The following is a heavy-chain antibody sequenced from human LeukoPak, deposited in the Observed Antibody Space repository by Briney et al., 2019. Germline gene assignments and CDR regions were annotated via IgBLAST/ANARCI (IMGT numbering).Heavy chain of an antibody. CDR1: GGSISRSSYY. CDR3: ARLGTVPYVY. J-gene: IGHJ4*02. V-gene: IGHV4-39*01. Sequence: ASETLSLTCTVSGGSISRSSYYWGWIRQPPGKGLEWIGSIYYSGSTYYNPSLKSRVTISVDTSKNQFSLKLSSVTDADTAVYYCARLGTVPYVYWGQGTLVTVSS. D-gene: IGHD4-11*01. CDR2: IYYSGST.